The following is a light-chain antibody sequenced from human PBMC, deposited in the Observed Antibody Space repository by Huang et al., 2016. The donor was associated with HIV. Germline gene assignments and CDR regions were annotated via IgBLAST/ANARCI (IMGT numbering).Light chain of an antibody. J-gene: IGKJ1*01. CDR3: QQYYTSPT. CDR2: STS. Sequence: DIQMTQSPSSLSAFVGDTVTITCRASQGISNSVAWYQQKPGKAPKLLLYSTSRLESGVPSRFRGGGSGTDYTLTINILQPHDFATYYCQQYYTSPTFGQGSKVEIK. V-gene: IGKV1-NL1*01. CDR1: QGISNS.